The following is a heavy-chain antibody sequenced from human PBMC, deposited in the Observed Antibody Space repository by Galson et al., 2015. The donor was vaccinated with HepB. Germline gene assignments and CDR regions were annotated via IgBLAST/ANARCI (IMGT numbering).Heavy chain of an antibody. Sequence: SLRLSCAASGFTFSSYAMSWVRQAPGKGLEWVSAISGSGGSTYYADSVKGRFTISRDNSKNTLYLQMISLRAEDSAIFYCAKGHDYGGLDYWGQGTLVTVSS. CDR1: GFTFSSYA. J-gene: IGHJ4*02. V-gene: IGHV3-23*01. CDR3: AKGHDYGGLDY. D-gene: IGHD4-23*01. CDR2: ISGSGGST.